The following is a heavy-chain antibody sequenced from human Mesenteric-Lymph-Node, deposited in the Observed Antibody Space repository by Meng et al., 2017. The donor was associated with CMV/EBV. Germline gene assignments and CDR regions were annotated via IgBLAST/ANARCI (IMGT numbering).Heavy chain of an antibody. CDR2: IYHSGST. CDR1: GYSISSGYY. D-gene: IGHD4-17*01. CDR3: ARASSTVTNALYYFDY. J-gene: IGHJ4*02. Sequence: GSLRLSCTVSGYSISSGYYWGWIRQPPGKGLEWIGSIYHSGSTYHNPSLKSRVTISLDTSKNQFSLKLSSVTAADTAVYYCARASSTVTNALYYFDYWGQGTLVTVSS. V-gene: IGHV4-38-2*02.